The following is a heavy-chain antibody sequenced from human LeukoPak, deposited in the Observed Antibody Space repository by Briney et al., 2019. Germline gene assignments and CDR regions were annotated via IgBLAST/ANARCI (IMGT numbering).Heavy chain of an antibody. D-gene: IGHD1-26*01. CDR3: ARRRKELQAFDF. V-gene: IGHV1-2*04. J-gene: IGHJ3*01. CDR1: GYIFIDYY. CDR2: INPKTGAT. Sequence: ASVKVSCKTYGYIFIDYYIHWVRQAPGQGLEWMGWINPKTGATKSAQKFQDWVTLTGDTYMNTAYLEVTGLNSDDTAVYYCARRRKELQAFDFWGQGTSVTVSS.